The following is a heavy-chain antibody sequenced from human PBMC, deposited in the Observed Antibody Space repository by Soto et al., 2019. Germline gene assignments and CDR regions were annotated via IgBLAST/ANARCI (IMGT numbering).Heavy chain of an antibody. Sequence: SETLSLTCTVSGGSISSGDYYWSWIRQPPGKGLEWIGYIYYSGSTYYNPSLKSRVTISVDTSKNQFSLKLSSVTAADTAVYYCARRFQDCSGGRCYFYNQHWGQGTQVTVSS. V-gene: IGHV4-30-4*01. CDR1: GGSISSGDYY. J-gene: IGHJ1*01. D-gene: IGHD2-15*01. CDR3: ARRFQDCSGGRCYFYNQH. CDR2: IYYSGST.